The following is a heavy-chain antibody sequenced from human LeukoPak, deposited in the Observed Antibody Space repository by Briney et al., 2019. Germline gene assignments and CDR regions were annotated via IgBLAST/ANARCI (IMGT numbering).Heavy chain of an antibody. J-gene: IGHJ4*02. D-gene: IGHD1-26*01. Sequence: GGSLRLSCTGSGFTFRDYDLSWIRQAPGKGLEWVSYISSSGSTIYYADSVKGRFTISRDNAKNSLYLQMNSLRAEDAAVYYCTREGSQSASGSYPGNDWGQGTLVTVSS. CDR3: TREGSQSASGSYPGND. CDR1: GFTFRDYD. V-gene: IGHV3-11*04. CDR2: ISSSGSTI.